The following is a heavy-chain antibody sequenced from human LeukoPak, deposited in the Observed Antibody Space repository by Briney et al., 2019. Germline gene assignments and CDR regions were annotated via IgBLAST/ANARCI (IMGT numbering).Heavy chain of an antibody. CDR3: ARRTLNPYDSSGYYYEGGFDY. J-gene: IGHJ4*02. CDR1: GGTFSSYA. Sequence: GSSVKVSCKASGGTFSSYAISWVRQAPGQGLEWMGGIIPIFGTANYAQKFQGRVTITTDESTSTAYMELSSLRSEDTAVYYCARRTLNPYDSSGYYYEGGFDYWGQGTLVTVSS. CDR2: IIPIFGTA. D-gene: IGHD3-22*01. V-gene: IGHV1-69*05.